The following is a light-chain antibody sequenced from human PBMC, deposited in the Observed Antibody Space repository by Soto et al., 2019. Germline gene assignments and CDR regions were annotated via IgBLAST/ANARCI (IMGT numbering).Light chain of an antibody. CDR2: AAS. V-gene: IGKV1-39*01. CDR1: QSISSY. Sequence: DLQMTQSPSSLSASVGDRVTITCRASQSISSYLNWYQQKPGKAPKLLIYAASSLQSGLPSRFSGRGSGSDFTLTISSLQPEDFATYYCQQSDSTPPYTFGQGTKLEIK. J-gene: IGKJ2*01. CDR3: QQSDSTPPYT.